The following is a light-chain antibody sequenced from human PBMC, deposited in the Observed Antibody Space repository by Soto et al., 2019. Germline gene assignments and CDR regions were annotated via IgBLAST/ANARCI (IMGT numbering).Light chain of an antibody. V-gene: IGKV1-9*01. Sequence: DIQLTQSPSFLSASVGDRVTITCRASQGMSSFLAWYQQKPGKAPKLLIYAASTLQSGVPSRFSGSGSGTEFTLTISSLQPEDFATYDCQQYNAFYTFGQGTRVEIK. CDR2: AAS. CDR3: QQYNAFYT. CDR1: QGMSSF. J-gene: IGKJ2*01.